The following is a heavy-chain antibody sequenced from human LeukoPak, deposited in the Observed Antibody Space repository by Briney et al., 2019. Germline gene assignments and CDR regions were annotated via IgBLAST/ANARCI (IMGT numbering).Heavy chain of an antibody. D-gene: IGHD5-12*01. CDR3: ARERVVALHYNRFDP. CDR2: ISYDGSNK. J-gene: IGHJ5*02. CDR1: GFTFSSYA. V-gene: IGHV3-30*01. Sequence: GGSLRLSCAASGFTFSSYAMHWVRQAPGKGLEWVAVISYDGSNKYYADSVKGRFTISRDNSKNTLYLQMNSLRAEDTAVYYCARERVVALHYNRFDPWGQGTLVTVSS.